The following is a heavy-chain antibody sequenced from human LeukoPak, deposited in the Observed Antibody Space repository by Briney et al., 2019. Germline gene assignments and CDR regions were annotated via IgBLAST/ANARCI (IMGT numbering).Heavy chain of an antibody. Sequence: SETLSLTCTVSGGSISSGGYYWSWIRQPPGKGLEWIGYIYHSGSTYYNPSLKSRVTISVDTSKNQFSLKLSSVTAADTAVYFCARLTVPAAIAAPMVWGQGTLVTVSS. J-gene: IGHJ4*02. CDR2: IYHSGST. CDR1: GGSISSGGYY. D-gene: IGHD2-2*01. V-gene: IGHV4-30-2*05. CDR3: ARLTVPAAIAAPMV.